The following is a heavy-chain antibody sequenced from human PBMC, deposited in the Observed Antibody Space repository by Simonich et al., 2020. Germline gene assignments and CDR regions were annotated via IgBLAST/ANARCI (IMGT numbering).Heavy chain of an antibody. CDR1: GFTFSSYA. D-gene: IGHD3-22*01. J-gene: IGHJ3*02. V-gene: IGHV3-23*01. Sequence: GGGLVQPGGSLRLSCAASGFTFSSYAMSWVLQAPGRGLDWVLAISGRGGSTYYADSVKGRFTISRDNSKNTLYLQMNSLRAEDTAVYYCAKDLGERITMIVVVIDAFDIWGQGTMVTVSS. CDR3: AKDLGERITMIVVVIDAFDI. CDR2: ISGRGGST.